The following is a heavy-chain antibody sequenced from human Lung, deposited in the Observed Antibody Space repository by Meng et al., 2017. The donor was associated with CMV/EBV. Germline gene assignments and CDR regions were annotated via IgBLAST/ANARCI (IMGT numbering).Heavy chain of an antibody. J-gene: IGHJ4*02. D-gene: IGHD7-27*01. V-gene: IGHV1-2*02. CDR2: IQPNTGVT. CDR1: GYTFTGHF. CDR3: ARDDNWGPDY. Sequence: ASXXVSCKASGYTFTGHFMHWVRQARGQGLEWMGWIQPNTGVTNYARNCQGRVTMTRDTYISTVYMELGGLRSDDTAMYYCARDDNWGPDYWRQGPLVTVSS.